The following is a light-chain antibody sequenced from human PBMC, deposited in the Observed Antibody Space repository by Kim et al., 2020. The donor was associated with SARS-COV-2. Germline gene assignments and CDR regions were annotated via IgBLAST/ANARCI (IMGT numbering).Light chain of an antibody. V-gene: IGLV1-44*01. Sequence: ELTQPPSASGTPGQRVTISCSGSSSNIGSNTVIWCQQLPGTAPKLLIYSNNQRPSGVPDRFSGSKSGTSASLAISGLQSEDEADYYCAVWDDSLNGVVFGGGTQLTVL. CDR2: SNN. CDR1: SSNIGSNT. J-gene: IGLJ2*01. CDR3: AVWDDSLNGVV.